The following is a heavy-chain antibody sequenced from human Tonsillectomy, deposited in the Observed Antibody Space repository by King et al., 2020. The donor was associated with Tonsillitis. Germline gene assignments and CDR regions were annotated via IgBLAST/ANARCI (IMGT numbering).Heavy chain of an antibody. Sequence: VQLVESGAEVKKPGSSVKVSCKASGGTFSTYAITWVRQAPGQGLEWMGGIIPIFGTANYAQKFQGRVTITADESTSTAYMELSSLGSEDTAVYYCARDAAYGGYDHYFDSWGQGTLVTVSS. J-gene: IGHJ4*02. CDR3: ARDAAYGGYDHYFDS. CDR2: IIPIFGTA. D-gene: IGHD5-12*01. V-gene: IGHV1-69*01. CDR1: GGTFSTYA.